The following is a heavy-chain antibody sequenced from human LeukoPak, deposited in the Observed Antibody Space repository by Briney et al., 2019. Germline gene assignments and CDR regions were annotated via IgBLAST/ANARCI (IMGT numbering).Heavy chain of an antibody. CDR1: GFTFSSYS. D-gene: IGHD6-19*01. V-gene: IGHV3-21*01. CDR3: ARVPHSSGWRGDWFDP. J-gene: IGHJ5*02. Sequence: PGGSLRLSCAASGFTFSSYSMNWVRQAPGKGLEWVSSISSSSSYIYYADSVKGRFTISRDNAKNSLYLQMNSLRAEDTAVYYCARVPHSSGWRGDWFDPWGQGTLVTVSS. CDR2: ISSSSSYI.